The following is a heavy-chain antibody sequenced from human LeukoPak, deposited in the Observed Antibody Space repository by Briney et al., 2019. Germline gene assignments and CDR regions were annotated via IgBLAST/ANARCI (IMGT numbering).Heavy chain of an antibody. CDR3: ARDYCIGVSCHGQSDY. J-gene: IGHJ4*02. D-gene: IGHD2-15*01. CDR1: GFTFSSYA. CDR2: ISYDGSNK. Sequence: GRSLRLSCAASGFTFSSYAMHWVRQAPGKGLGWVAVISYDGSNKYYADSVKGRFTISRDNSKNALYLQMNSLRAEDTAVYDCARDYCIGVSCHGQSDYWGQGTLVTVSS. V-gene: IGHV3-30*04.